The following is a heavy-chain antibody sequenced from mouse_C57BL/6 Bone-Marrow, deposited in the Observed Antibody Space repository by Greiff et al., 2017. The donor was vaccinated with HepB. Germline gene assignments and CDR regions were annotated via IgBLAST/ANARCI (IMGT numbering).Heavy chain of an antibody. CDR2: ISDGGSYT. Sequence: EVKVVESGGGLVKPGGSLELSCAASGFTFSSYAMSWVRQTPEKRLEWVATISDGGSYTYYPDNVKGRFTISRDNAKNNLYLQMSHLKSEDTAMYYCARDDGPWFAYWGQGTLVTVSA. J-gene: IGHJ3*01. D-gene: IGHD2-3*01. V-gene: IGHV5-4*01. CDR1: GFTFSSYA. CDR3: ARDDGPWFAY.